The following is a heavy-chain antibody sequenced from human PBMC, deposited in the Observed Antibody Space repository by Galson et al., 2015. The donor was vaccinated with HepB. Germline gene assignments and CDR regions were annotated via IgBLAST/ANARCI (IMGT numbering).Heavy chain of an antibody. CDR1: GFGFGHYA. J-gene: IGHJ4*02. D-gene: IGHD3-10*01. V-gene: IGHV3-23*01. CDR3: AKGSDYYGSGTYYNGALYSDH. Sequence: LRLSCAGSGFGFGHYAMSWARQAPGKGLEWLSAISGAGGSTYYANSVRGRFTIARDNSKNTLYLQMNGLRAEDTAVYYCAKGSDYYGSGTYYNGALYSDHWGQGTLVTVSS. CDR2: ISGAGGST.